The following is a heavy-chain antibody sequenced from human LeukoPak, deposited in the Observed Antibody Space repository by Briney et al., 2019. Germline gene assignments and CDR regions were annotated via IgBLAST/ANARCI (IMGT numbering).Heavy chain of an antibody. CDR3: AGSFGPHYDSSGYNF. CDR1: GGSISSYY. Sequence: SETLSLTCTVSGGSISSYYWSWIRQPPGEGLEWIGDIYYSGSTNYNPSLKSRVTISVDTSKNQFSLKLSSVTAADTAVYCCAGSFGPHYDSSGYNFWGQGTLVTVSS. D-gene: IGHD3-22*01. V-gene: IGHV4-59*08. CDR2: IYYSGST. J-gene: IGHJ4*02.